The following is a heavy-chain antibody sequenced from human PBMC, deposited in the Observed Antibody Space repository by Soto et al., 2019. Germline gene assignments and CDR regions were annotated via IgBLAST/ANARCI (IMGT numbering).Heavy chain of an antibody. J-gene: IGHJ4*02. CDR3: VKDQTIEWYAPIAS. V-gene: IGHV3-23*01. Sequence: GGSLRLSCAASGLAFRSFAMSWVRQAPGKGLEWVSGIGGSGGSTYYADSVKGRFTTSRDNSKNTLYLQMNSLKADDTAVYYCVKDQTIEWYAPIASWGQGTLVTVSS. CDR2: IGGSGGST. CDR1: GLAFRSFA. D-gene: IGHD2-8*01.